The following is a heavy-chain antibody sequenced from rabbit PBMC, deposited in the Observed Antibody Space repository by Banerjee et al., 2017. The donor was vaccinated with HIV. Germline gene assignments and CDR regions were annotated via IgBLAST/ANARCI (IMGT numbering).Heavy chain of an antibody. CDR3: ARELADYTGYNYATRLDL. Sequence: QSLEESGGDLVKPGASLTLTCTASGFSFSSSYYMCWVRQAPGKGLEWIACIHVGGSGSAYYASWAKGRFPISKSSSTTVTLQMTSLTAADTATYFCARELADYTGYNYATRLDLWGQGTLVTVS. D-gene: IGHD7-1*01. CDR2: IHVGGSGSA. J-gene: IGHJ3*01. CDR1: GFSFSSSYY. V-gene: IGHV1S40*01.